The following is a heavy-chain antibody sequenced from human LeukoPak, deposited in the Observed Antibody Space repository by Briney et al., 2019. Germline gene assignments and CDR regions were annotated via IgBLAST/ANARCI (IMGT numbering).Heavy chain of an antibody. Sequence: ASVKVSCKASGYTFTSYGISWVRQAPGQGLEWMGWISAYNGNTNYAQKLQGRVTMTEDTSTDTAYMELSSLRSEDTAVYYCATGGRVLRYFDWYYFDYWGQGTLVTVSS. CDR3: ATGGRVLRYFDWYYFDY. CDR2: ISAYNGNT. V-gene: IGHV1-18*01. J-gene: IGHJ4*02. D-gene: IGHD3-9*01. CDR1: GYTFTSYG.